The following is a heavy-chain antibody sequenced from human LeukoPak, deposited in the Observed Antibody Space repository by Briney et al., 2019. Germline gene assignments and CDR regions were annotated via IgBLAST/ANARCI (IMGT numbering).Heavy chain of an antibody. CDR2: ISSSGSTI. J-gene: IGHJ4*02. D-gene: IGHD5-12*01. Sequence: PGGSLRLSCAAPGFTFSDYYMSWIRQAPGKGLEWVSYISSSGSTIYYADSVKGRFTISRGNAKNSLYLQMNSLRAEDTAVYYCARDIVATTHDYWGQGTLVTVSS. CDR3: ARDIVATTHDY. V-gene: IGHV3-11*01. CDR1: GFTFSDYY.